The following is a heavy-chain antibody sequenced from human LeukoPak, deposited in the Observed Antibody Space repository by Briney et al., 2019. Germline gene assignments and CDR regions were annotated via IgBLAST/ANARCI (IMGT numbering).Heavy chain of an antibody. CDR1: GGSFSGYY. Sequence: SETLSLTCAVYGGSFSGYYWSWIRQPPGKGLEWIGEINHSGSTNYNPSLKSRVTISVDTSKNQFSLKLSSVTAADTAVYYCASRSNWAVDYWGQGTLVTVSS. D-gene: IGHD7-27*01. CDR3: ASRSNWAVDY. J-gene: IGHJ4*02. V-gene: IGHV4-34*01. CDR2: INHSGST.